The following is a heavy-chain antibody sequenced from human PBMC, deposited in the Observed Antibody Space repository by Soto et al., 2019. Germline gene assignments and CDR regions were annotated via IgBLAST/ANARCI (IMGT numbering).Heavy chain of an antibody. V-gene: IGHV3-72*01. CDR3: VRVNLVPGRRYFDS. J-gene: IGHJ4*02. D-gene: IGHD6-19*01. CDR1: GFPFSYHY. CDR2: IRNKASSYIT. Sequence: GGSLRLSCAASGFPFSYHYMDWVRQAPGKGLEWVGRIRNKASSYITEYAASVKGRSTISRDDSNNSLYLEMHSLKTEDSAVYYCVRVNLVPGRRYFDSWGQGT.